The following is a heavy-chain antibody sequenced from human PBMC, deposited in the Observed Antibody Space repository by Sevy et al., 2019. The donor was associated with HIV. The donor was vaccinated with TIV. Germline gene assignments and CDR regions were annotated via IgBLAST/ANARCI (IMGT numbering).Heavy chain of an antibody. J-gene: IGHJ4*02. D-gene: IGHD3-22*01. V-gene: IGHV5-51*01. CDR1: GYSFTSHW. CDR3: ATSRSGYFDSSGYYVY. Sequence: GESLKISCQGSGYSFTSHWIGWVRHMPGKGLEWMGIIFPDDSDTRYSPSFQVQVTFSADQSINTAYLQWSSLKASDTAMYYCATSRSGYFDSSGYYVYWGQGTLVTVSS. CDR2: IFPDDSDT.